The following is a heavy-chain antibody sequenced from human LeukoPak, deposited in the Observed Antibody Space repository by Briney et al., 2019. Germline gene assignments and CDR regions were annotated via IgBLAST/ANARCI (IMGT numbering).Heavy chain of an antibody. V-gene: IGHV1-2*02. CDR3: ARVLIVGAPHFDY. CDR2: INPNSGGT. Sequence: ASVKVSCKASGYTFTGYYIHWVRQAPGQGLEWMGWINPNSGGTNYAQKFQGRVTMTRDTSISTAYMELSSLRSEDTAVYYCARVLIVGAPHFDYWGQGTLVTVSS. D-gene: IGHD1-26*01. J-gene: IGHJ4*02. CDR1: GYTFTGYY.